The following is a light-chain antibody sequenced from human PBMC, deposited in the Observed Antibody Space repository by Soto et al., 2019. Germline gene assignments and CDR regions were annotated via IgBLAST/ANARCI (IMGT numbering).Light chain of an antibody. V-gene: IGLV2-14*01. CDR2: EVS. Sequence: QSALTPPASVSGSPGQSITISCTGTSSDVGGYNYVSWYQQHPRKAPKLMIYEVSNRPSGVSNRFSGSKSGNTASLTISGLQAEDEADYYCSSYTSSSTQVFGTGTKVTVL. J-gene: IGLJ1*01. CDR3: SSYTSSSTQV. CDR1: SSDVGGYNY.